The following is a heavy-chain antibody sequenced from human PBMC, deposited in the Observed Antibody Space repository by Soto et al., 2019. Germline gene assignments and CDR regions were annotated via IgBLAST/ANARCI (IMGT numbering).Heavy chain of an antibody. D-gene: IGHD6-13*01. V-gene: IGHV3-74*01. CDR2: INSDGSNR. Sequence: EVQLVESGGGLVLPGGSLRLSCAASGFTFSTYWMLWVRQAPGKGLVWVSHINSDGSNRGYADSVKGRFTISRDNAKNTLFLQMNSLRAEDTAVYYCVKFSSSWYHVFDYWGQGTLVTVSS. J-gene: IGHJ4*02. CDR3: VKFSSSWYHVFDY. CDR1: GFTFSTYW.